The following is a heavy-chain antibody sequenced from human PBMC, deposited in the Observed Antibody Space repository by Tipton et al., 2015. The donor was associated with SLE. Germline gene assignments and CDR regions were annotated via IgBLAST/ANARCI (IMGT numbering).Heavy chain of an antibody. CDR2: IYYSGYT. CDR3: ARDQSSSSWYRHAFDI. J-gene: IGHJ3*02. Sequence: TLSLTCSVSGDSISSGPYYWSWIRQFPGKGLEWVGSIYYSGYTNYNPSLRSRVIMSVDTSKNQFSLKLNSVTAADTAVYYCARDQSSSSWYRHAFDIWGQGTMVTVSS. CDR1: GDSISSGPYY. V-gene: IGHV4-31*03. D-gene: IGHD6-13*01.